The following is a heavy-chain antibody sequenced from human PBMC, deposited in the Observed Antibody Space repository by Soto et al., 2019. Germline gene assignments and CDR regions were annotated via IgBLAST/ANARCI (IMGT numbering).Heavy chain of an antibody. CDR2: IYYSGST. J-gene: IGHJ1*01. D-gene: IGHD2-15*01. V-gene: IGHV4-59*01. CDR3: AGRGGGYHQDPSGPGLSFQH. CDR1: GGSISSYY. Sequence: SETPSLTCTVSGGSISSYYWSWIRQPPGKGLEWIGYIYYSGSTNYNPSLKSRVTISVDTSKNQFSLKLSSVTAADTAVYYCAGRGGGYHQDPSGPGLSFQHWAQGTVVT.